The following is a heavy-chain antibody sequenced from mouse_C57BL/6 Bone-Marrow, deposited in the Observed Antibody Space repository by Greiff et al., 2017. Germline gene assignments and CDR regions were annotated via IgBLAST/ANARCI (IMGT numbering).Heavy chain of an antibody. CDR1: GYTFTSYW. D-gene: IGHD1-1*01. Sequence: VQLQQSGAELVMPGASVKLSCKASGYTFTSYWMHWVKQRPGQGLEWIGEIDPSDSYTNYNQKFKGKSTLTVDKSSSTAYMQLSSLTSDDSAVYYCAREGLLRSFYYWGQGTTLTVSS. V-gene: IGHV1-69*01. CDR3: AREGLLRSFYY. CDR2: IDPSDSYT. J-gene: IGHJ2*01.